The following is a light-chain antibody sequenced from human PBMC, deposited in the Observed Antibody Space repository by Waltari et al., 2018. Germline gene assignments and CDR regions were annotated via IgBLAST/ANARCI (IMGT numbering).Light chain of an antibody. CDR2: DVS. CDR1: SSDVGTYNY. CDR3: SSYISSSTLEL. V-gene: IGLV2-14*03. Sequence: LTQPASVSGSPGQSITISCTGTSSDVGTYNYVSWYQQHPGKAPKLMIFDVSIRPSGVSNRFSGSKSGNTASLTISGLQAEDEADYYCSSYISSSTLELFGGGTSLTVL. J-gene: IGLJ2*01.